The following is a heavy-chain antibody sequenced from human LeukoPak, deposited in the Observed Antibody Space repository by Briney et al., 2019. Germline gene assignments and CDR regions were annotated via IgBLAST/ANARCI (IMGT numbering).Heavy chain of an antibody. Sequence: ASVKVSCKASGYTFTSYGISWVRQAPGQGLEWMGIINPSGGSTSYAQKFQGRVTMTRDTSTSTVYMELSSLRSEDTAVYYCARETQVATITAFDIWGQGTMVTVSS. CDR3: ARETQVATITAFDI. CDR2: INPSGGST. D-gene: IGHD5-12*01. J-gene: IGHJ3*02. CDR1: GYTFTSYG. V-gene: IGHV1-46*01.